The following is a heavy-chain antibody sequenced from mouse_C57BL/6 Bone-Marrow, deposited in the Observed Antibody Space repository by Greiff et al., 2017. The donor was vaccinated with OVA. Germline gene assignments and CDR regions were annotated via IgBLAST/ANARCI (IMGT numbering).Heavy chain of an antibody. CDR2: IDPSDSYT. J-gene: IGHJ2*01. D-gene: IGHD1-1*01. CDR3: AKMITTVVATVDY. Sequence: VQLQQPGAELVKPGASVKLSCKASGYTFTSYWMQWVKQRPGQGLEWIGEIDPSDSYTNYNQKFKGKATLTVDTSSSTAYMQLSSLTSEDSAVYYCAKMITTVVATVDYWGQGTTLTVSS. CDR1: GYTFTSYW. V-gene: IGHV1-50*01.